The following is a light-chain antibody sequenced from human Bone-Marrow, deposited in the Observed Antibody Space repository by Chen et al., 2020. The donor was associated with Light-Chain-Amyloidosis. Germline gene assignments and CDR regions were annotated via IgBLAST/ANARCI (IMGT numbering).Light chain of an antibody. J-gene: IGKJ4*02. CDR2: GSS. CDR3: QQYGTSPLT. Sequence: EIVLTQSPGTLPSSPGEGANPSCRASQTISSNYLTWYQQKFGQAPRLLIYGSSSRATGIPDRFTGCGSGTGFTLTINRLEPEDFAMYYCQQYGTSPLTFGGGTKVEIK. V-gene: IGKV3-20*01. CDR1: QTISSNY.